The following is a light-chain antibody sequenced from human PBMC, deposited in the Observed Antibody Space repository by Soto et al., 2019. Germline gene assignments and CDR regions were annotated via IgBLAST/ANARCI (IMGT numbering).Light chain of an antibody. CDR1: QSVSNN. J-gene: IGKJ5*01. CDR3: QQYNTSPPLIT. Sequence: IIMKKSPATLSLKKGERATLSCRASQSVSNNLAWYQQKPGQAPRLLIYGASTRDTGIPPRFSGSGSGTEFTLTITSLQSEDFAVYYCQQYNTSPPLITFCHVTRLEI. CDR2: GAS. V-gene: IGKV3-15*01.